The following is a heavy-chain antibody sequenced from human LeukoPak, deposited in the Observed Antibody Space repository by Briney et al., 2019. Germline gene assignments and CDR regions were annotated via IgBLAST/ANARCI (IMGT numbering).Heavy chain of an antibody. CDR2: INPNSGGT. D-gene: IGHD1-20*01. J-gene: IGHJ5*02. CDR3: ARTLSGTTYSLDT. Sequence: ASVKVSCKASGGTFSSYAISWVRQAPGQGLEWMGRINPNSGGTDYAQKFQGRVTMTRDTSISTAYMELSRLRSDDTAVYSCARTLSGTTYSLDTWGQGTLVTVS. V-gene: IGHV1-2*06. CDR1: GGTFSSYA.